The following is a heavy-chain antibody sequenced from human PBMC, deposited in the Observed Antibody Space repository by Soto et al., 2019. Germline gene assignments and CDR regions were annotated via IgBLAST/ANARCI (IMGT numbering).Heavy chain of an antibody. CDR3: ASSRAVYAYWFDP. CDR1: GFTFDDYA. CDR2: ISWNSGSI. V-gene: IGHV3-9*01. D-gene: IGHD2-8*01. J-gene: IGHJ5*02. Sequence: PGGSLRLSCAASGFTFDDYAMHWVRQAPGKGLEWVSGISWNSGSIGYADSVKGRFTISRDNAKNSLYLQMSSLRAEDTALYYCASSRAVYAYWFDPWGQGTLVTVSS.